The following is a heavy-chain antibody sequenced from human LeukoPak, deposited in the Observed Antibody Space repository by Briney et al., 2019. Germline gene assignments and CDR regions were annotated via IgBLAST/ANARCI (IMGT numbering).Heavy chain of an antibody. Sequence: ASVKVSCKASGYTFTSYDINWVRQATGQGLEWMGWMNPNSGNTGYAQKFQGRVTMTRNTSISTAYMELSSLRSEDTAVYYCARDRLWFGEYYFDYWGQGTLVTVSS. CDR1: GYTFTSYD. V-gene: IGHV1-8*01. CDR2: MNPNSGNT. J-gene: IGHJ4*02. D-gene: IGHD3-10*01. CDR3: ARDRLWFGEYYFDY.